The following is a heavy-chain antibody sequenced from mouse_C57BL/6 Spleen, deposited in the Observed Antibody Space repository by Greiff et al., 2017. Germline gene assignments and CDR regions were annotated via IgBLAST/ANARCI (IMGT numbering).Heavy chain of an antibody. CDR3: ARWGDSSGWYYFDY. Sequence: QVQLKESGAELVKPGASVKISCKASGYAFSSYWMNWVKQRPGKGLEWIGQIYPGDGDTNYNGKFKGKATLTADKSSSTAYMQLSSLTSEDSAVYFCARWGDSSGWYYFDYWGQGTTLTVSS. V-gene: IGHV1-80*01. CDR1: GYAFSSYW. J-gene: IGHJ2*01. D-gene: IGHD3-2*02. CDR2: IYPGDGDT.